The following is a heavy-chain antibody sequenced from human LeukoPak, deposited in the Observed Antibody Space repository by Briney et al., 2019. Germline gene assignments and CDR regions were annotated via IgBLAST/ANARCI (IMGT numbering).Heavy chain of an antibody. D-gene: IGHD1-7*01. Sequence: GGSLRLSCAASGFNFINYWMSWVRQAPGKGLEWVANIKQDGSEKYYVDSVKGRFTISRDNAKNSLYLQMNSLRAEDTAVYYCARCNWNYGDNWFDPWGQGTLVTVSS. V-gene: IGHV3-7*01. CDR1: GFNFINYW. CDR3: ARCNWNYGDNWFDP. J-gene: IGHJ5*02. CDR2: IKQDGSEK.